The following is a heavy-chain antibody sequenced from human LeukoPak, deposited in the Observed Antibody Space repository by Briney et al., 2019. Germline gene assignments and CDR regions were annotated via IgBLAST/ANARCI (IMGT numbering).Heavy chain of an antibody. CDR2: ISGSGGST. Sequence: GGSLRLSCVASGFTFSSYAMNWVRQAPGKELEWVSAISGSGGSTYYADSVKGRFTISRDNSKNTLYLQMNSLRAEDTAVYYCAKRSSWYCDYWGQGPLVTVSS. D-gene: IGHD6-13*01. V-gene: IGHV3-23*01. CDR1: GFTFSSYA. CDR3: AKRSSWYCDY. J-gene: IGHJ4*02.